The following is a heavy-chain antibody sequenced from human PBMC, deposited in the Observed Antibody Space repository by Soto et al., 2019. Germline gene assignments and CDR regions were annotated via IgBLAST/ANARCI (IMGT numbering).Heavy chain of an antibody. D-gene: IGHD5-12*01. CDR2: INPNGGVT. Sequence: QVQLVQSGAEVRKPGASVTVSCRSSGDSFNDYYIHWVRQAPGQGFEWMGWINPNGGVTNYAHKFQGWVSMTRDTSIRTVYMQLSRLRSDDTAVYYCARESGGATATLDYYYFYMDVWGTGTTVTVSS. CDR1: GDSFNDYY. V-gene: IGHV1-2*04. J-gene: IGHJ6*03. CDR3: ARESGGATATLDYYYFYMDV.